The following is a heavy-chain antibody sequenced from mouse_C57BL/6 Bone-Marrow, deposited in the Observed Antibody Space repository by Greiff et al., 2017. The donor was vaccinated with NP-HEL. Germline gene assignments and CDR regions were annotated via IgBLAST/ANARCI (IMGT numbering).Heavy chain of an antibody. Sequence: QVQLKQSGAELVRPGASVKLSCKASGYTFTDYYINWVKQRPGQGLEWIARIYPGSGNTYYNEKFKGKATLTAEKSSSTAYMQLSSLTSEDSAVYFCASSTGTGDYAMDYWGQGTSVTVSS. CDR2: IYPGSGNT. V-gene: IGHV1-76*01. J-gene: IGHJ4*01. CDR3: ASSTGTGDYAMDY. CDR1: GYTFTDYY. D-gene: IGHD4-1*02.